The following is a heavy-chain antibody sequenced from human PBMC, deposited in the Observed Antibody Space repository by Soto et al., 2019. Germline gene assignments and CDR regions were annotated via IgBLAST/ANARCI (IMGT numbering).Heavy chain of an antibody. CDR1: GFTFSSYS. Sequence: RLSCAASGFTFSSYSMNWVRQAPGKGLEWVSSISSSSSHIYYADSLKGRFTISRDNAKNSLYLQMNSLRAEDTAVYYCACCSSTSCYLPVWGQGTLVTVSS. CDR2: ISSSSSHI. CDR3: ACCSSTSCYLPV. V-gene: IGHV3-21*01. D-gene: IGHD2-2*01. J-gene: IGHJ4*02.